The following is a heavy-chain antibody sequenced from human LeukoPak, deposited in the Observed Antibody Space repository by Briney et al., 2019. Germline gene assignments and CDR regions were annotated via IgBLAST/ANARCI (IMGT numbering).Heavy chain of an antibody. D-gene: IGHD3-9*01. J-gene: IGHJ4*02. Sequence: TPSETLSLTCTVSGGSISSGDYYWRWIRQPPGKGLEWIGYIYYSGSTYYNPSLKSRVTISVDTSKNQFSLKLSSVTAADTAVYYCARGRVNYDILTGYPPYYFDYWGQGTLVTVSS. CDR3: ARGRVNYDILTGYPPYYFDY. V-gene: IGHV4-30-4*01. CDR2: IYYSGST. CDR1: GGSISSGDYY.